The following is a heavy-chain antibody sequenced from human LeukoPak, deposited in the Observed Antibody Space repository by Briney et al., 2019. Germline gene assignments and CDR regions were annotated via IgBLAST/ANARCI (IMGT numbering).Heavy chain of an antibody. Sequence: AASVKVSCKASGYTFTGYYTHWVRQAPGQGLEWMGWINPNSGGTNYAQKFQGRVTMTRDTSISTAYMELSRLRSDDTAVYYCARESDYYDSSGYVDYWGQGTLVTVSS. J-gene: IGHJ4*02. CDR3: ARESDYYDSSGYVDY. V-gene: IGHV1-2*02. CDR2: INPNSGGT. CDR1: GYTFTGYY. D-gene: IGHD3-22*01.